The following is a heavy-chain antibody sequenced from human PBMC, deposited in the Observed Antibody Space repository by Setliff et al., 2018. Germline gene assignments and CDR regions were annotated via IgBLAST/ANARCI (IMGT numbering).Heavy chain of an antibody. J-gene: IGHJ6*03. D-gene: IGHD3-10*01. Sequence: PSETLSLTCTVSGGSLRGNAIFWGWIRQPSGKGLEWIGSIYYTGDPYYNPSLKSRVTMSVDTSRNQLSLKLTSVTAADTAVYYCARHVGSRSRGYNYYYYYMDVWGKGTTVTVSS. CDR2: IYYTGDP. CDR3: ARHVGSRSRGYNYYYYYMDV. CDR1: GGSLRGNAIF. V-gene: IGHV4-39*01.